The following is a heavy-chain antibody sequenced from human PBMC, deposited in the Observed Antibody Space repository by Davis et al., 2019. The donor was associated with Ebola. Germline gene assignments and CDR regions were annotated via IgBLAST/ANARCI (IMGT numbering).Heavy chain of an antibody. V-gene: IGHV4-39*07. CDR2: IYYSGST. D-gene: IGHD5-18*01. CDR1: GGSISSSSYY. CDR3: ARPRKLSAMAFGAFDI. J-gene: IGHJ3*02. Sequence: SETLSLTCTVSGGSISSSSYYWGWIRQPPGKGLEWIGSIYYSGSTNYNPSLKSRVTISVDTSKNQFSLKLSSVTAADTAVYYCARPRKLSAMAFGAFDIWGQGTMVTVSS.